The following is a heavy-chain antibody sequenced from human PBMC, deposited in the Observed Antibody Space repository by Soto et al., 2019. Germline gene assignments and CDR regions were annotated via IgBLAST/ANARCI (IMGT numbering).Heavy chain of an antibody. D-gene: IGHD1-26*01. V-gene: IGHV1-69*01. J-gene: IGHJ4*02. Sequence: VRLVQSGAEVQKPGSSVKVSCKASGGTLNNYVLNWVRQAPGQGLEWMGAIIPVSGPADYAQRFQGRVTITADLSTATVYMELSSLTSDDTAVYYCAGGTWEPHWGQGTLVTVSS. CDR3: AGGTWEPH. CDR1: GGTLNNYV. CDR2: IIPVSGPA.